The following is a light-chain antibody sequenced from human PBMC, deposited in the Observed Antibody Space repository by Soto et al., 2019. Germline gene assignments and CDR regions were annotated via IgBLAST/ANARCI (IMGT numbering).Light chain of an antibody. CDR2: DVS. J-gene: IGKJ4*01. V-gene: IGKV1-5*01. CDR3: QQYDNYKPLT. Sequence: DIHMTHSPSTLSASVGDRVTITCRASQSISTWLAWYQQKPGKAPSLLISDVSSLERGVPSRFSGRRSETQFTLTINGLQPDDFATYYCQQYDNYKPLTFGGGTKV. CDR1: QSISTW.